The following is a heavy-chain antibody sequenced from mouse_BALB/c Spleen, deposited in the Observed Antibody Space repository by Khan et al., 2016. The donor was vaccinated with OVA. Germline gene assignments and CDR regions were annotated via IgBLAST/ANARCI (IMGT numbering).Heavy chain of an antibody. CDR3: ARSTYRFALY. J-gene: IGHJ3*01. Sequence: EVQLQESGPSLVKPSQTLSLTCSVTGDSITSVYWCWIRKFPGNKLEYMGYIIYSGSTYYNPSLKSRISITRPTSKNQYSLQLNSVTTEDTATYYCARSTYRFALYWGQGTLVTVSA. V-gene: IGHV3-8*02. CDR2: IIYSGST. D-gene: IGHD2-14*01. CDR1: GDSITSVY.